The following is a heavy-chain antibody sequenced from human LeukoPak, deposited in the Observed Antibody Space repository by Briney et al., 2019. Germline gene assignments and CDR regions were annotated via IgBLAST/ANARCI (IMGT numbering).Heavy chain of an antibody. CDR1: GLTFDDYA. J-gene: IGHJ6*04. CDR3: AELGITMIGGV. V-gene: IGHV3-9*01. Sequence: GGSLRLSCAASGLTFDDYAMHWVRQAPGKDLEWVSGISWNSGSIGYADSVKGRFTISRDNAKNSLYLQMNSLRAEDTAVYYCAELGITMIGGVWGKGTTVTISS. CDR2: ISWNSGSI. D-gene: IGHD3-10*02.